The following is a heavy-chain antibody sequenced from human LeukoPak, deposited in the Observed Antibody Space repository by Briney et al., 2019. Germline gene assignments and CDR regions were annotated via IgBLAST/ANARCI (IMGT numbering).Heavy chain of an antibody. V-gene: IGHV3-23*01. CDR3: AKDGGYDSSGSDAFDI. Sequence: TYYADSVKGRFTISRDNSKNTLYLQMNSLRAKDTAVYYCAKDGGYDSSGSDAFDIWGQGTMVTVSS. J-gene: IGHJ3*02. D-gene: IGHD3-22*01. CDR2: T.